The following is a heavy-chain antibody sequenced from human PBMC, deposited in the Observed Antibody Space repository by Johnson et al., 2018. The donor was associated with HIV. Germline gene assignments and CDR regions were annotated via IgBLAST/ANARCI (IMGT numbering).Heavy chain of an antibody. D-gene: IGHD4-17*01. CDR1: GFTFSSYA. CDR2: ISSNGGST. V-gene: IGHV3-64*01. CDR3: AREGGGHDYGDRDAFDI. J-gene: IGHJ3*02. Sequence: VQLVESGGGLVQPGGSLRLSCAASGFTFSSYAMHWVRQAPGKGLEYVSAISSNGGSTYYANSVKGRFPISRDNSKNTLYLQRGSLRAEDMAVYYWAREGGGHDYGDRDAFDIWGQGTMVTVSS.